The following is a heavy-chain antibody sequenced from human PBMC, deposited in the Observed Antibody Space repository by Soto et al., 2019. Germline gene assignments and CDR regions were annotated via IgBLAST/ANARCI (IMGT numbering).Heavy chain of an antibody. CDR2: IYPGDSDT. CDR3: ARLLVWQWPVRDYYYYYGMDV. CDR1: GYSFTSYW. J-gene: IGHJ6*02. Sequence: GESLKISCKGSGYSFTSYWIGWVRQMPGKGLEWMGIIYPGDSDTRYSPYFQGQVTISADKSISTAYLQWSSLKASDTAMYYCARLLVWQWPVRDYYYYYGMDVWGQGTTVTVSS. V-gene: IGHV5-51*01. D-gene: IGHD6-19*01.